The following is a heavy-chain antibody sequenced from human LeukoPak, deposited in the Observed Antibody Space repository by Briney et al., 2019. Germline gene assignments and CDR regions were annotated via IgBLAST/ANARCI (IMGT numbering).Heavy chain of an antibody. CDR2: INPSGGST. Sequence: ASVKVSCKGSGNTFTGYYIHWVRQAPGQGLEWMGIINPSGGSTSYAQKFQGRVTMTRDTSTSTVYMELSSLRSEDTALYYCARGDYFDSSGYYYWGQGTLVTVSS. D-gene: IGHD3-22*01. CDR1: GNTFTGYY. V-gene: IGHV1-46*01. J-gene: IGHJ4*02. CDR3: ARGDYFDSSGYYY.